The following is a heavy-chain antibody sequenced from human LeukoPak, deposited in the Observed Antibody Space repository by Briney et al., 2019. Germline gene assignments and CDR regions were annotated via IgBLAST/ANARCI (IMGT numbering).Heavy chain of an antibody. CDR3: ARDYEGATRRDLFDP. Sequence: ASVKVSCKATGYTFTNYGISWVRQAPGPELAWMGWIGTYDGDTNFAQRVEGRVTLTIDTSTNTAYTELRSLRSDDTAMYYCARDYEGATRRDLFDPWGQGTLVTVSS. V-gene: IGHV1-18*01. CDR1: GYTFTNYG. J-gene: IGHJ5*02. D-gene: IGHD3-16*01. CDR2: IGTYDGDT.